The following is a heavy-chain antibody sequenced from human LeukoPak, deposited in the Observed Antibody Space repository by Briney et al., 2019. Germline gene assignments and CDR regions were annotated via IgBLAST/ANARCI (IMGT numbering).Heavy chain of an antibody. CDR1: GFTFSSYS. Sequence: PGGSLRLSCAASGFTFSSYSMNWVRQAPGKGLEWVSSISSSSSYIYYADSVKGRFTISRDNAKNSLYLQMNSLRAEDTAVYYCARLKWFYFGSGTSIKGYYYYMDIWGKGTTVTISS. J-gene: IGHJ6*03. D-gene: IGHD3-10*01. CDR3: ARLKWFYFGSGTSIKGYYYYMDI. V-gene: IGHV3-21*01. CDR2: ISSSSSYI.